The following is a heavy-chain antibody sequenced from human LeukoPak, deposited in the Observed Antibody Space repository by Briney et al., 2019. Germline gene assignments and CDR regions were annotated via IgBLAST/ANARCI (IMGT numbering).Heavy chain of an antibody. D-gene: IGHD2-15*01. V-gene: IGHV4-31*03. CDR2: IYFSGST. J-gene: IGHJ4*02. CDR3: ATGSRGGFSAY. Sequence: SETLSLTCSVSGGSISGGGYYCCWIRQHPGKGLEWIGYIYFSGSTYYNPSLKSRIAISVDTSKNQFSQRLTHVTVADSAVYYRATGSRGGFSAYWGQGTLVTVSS. CDR1: GGSISGGGYY.